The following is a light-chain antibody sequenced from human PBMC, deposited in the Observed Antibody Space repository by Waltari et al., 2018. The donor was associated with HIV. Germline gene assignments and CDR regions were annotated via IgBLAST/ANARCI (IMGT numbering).Light chain of an antibody. CDR2: GAS. J-gene: IGKJ1*01. Sequence: EVVMTQSPATLSVSPGESATLSCRASQSVTTKLAWHQQKPGQAPRLLIYGASTRATGVPARFSGGGSGTEFTLTISSLQSEDFAVYYCLQYNNWPPWTFGQGTKVEIK. V-gene: IGKV3-15*01. CDR3: LQYNNWPPWT. CDR1: QSVTTK.